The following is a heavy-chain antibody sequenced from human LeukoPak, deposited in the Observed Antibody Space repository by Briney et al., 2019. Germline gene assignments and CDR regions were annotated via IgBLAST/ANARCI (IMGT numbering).Heavy chain of an antibody. Sequence: SETLSLTCTVSGVSISSSNSYWGWIRQPPGKGLEWIGSIYYSGNTYYNASLKSQVSISIDTSKNQFSLRLTSVTAADTAVYYCARGIWSTTLTAYYLDYWGQGTLVTVSS. J-gene: IGHJ4*02. CDR1: GVSISSSNSY. CDR3: ARGIWSTTLTAYYLDY. V-gene: IGHV4-39*01. D-gene: IGHD2-21*02. CDR2: IYYSGNT.